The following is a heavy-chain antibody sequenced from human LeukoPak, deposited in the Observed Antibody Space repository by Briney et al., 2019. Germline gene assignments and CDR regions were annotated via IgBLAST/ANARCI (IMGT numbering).Heavy chain of an antibody. V-gene: IGHV4-59*01. Sequence: SETLSLTCTVSGGPISSYYWSWIRQPPEKGLEWIGYIYYSGSTNYNPSLKSRVTISVDTSKNQFSLKLSSVTAADTAVYYCARTTEAHSWRTRYYDYYMDVWGKGTTVTVSS. CDR3: ARTTEAHSWRTRYYDYYMDV. CDR2: IYYSGST. D-gene: IGHD6-13*01. J-gene: IGHJ6*03. CDR1: GGPISSYY.